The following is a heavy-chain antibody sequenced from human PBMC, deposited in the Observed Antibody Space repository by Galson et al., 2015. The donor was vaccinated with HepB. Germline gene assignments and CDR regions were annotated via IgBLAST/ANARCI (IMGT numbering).Heavy chain of an antibody. Sequence: SLRLSCAASGFTFSSYWMHWVRQAPGKGLVWVSRINSDGSSTSYADSVKGRFTISRDNAKNTLYLQMNSLRAEDTAVYYCAREVYDSSGYQTPSYYYFDYWGQGTLVTVSS. CDR1: GFTFSSYW. D-gene: IGHD3-22*01. CDR2: INSDGSST. V-gene: IGHV3-74*01. CDR3: AREVYDSSGYQTPSYYYFDY. J-gene: IGHJ4*02.